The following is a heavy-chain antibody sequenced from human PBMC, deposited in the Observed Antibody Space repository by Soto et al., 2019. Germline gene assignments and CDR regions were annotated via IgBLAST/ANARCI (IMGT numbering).Heavy chain of an antibody. V-gene: IGHV3-11*01. Sequence: QVQLVESGGGLGKPGGSLRLSCAASGFTFSDYYMSWIRQAPGKGLEWVSYISSSGSTIYYVDTVKGRFTMSRDNAKLSLYLQMHSLRAEDTPLYYCARDSDSTVVRSYYYYGMAVWGQGTTVTVSS. D-gene: IGHD4-4*01. J-gene: IGHJ6*02. CDR1: GFTFSDYY. CDR2: ISSSGSTI. CDR3: ARDSDSTVVRSYYYYGMAV.